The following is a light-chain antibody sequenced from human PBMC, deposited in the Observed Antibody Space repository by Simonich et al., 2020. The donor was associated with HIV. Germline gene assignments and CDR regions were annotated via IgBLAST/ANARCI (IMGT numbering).Light chain of an antibody. J-gene: IGKJ4*01. V-gene: IGKV1-5*03. CDR2: KAS. CDR3: QQFDNLPQT. Sequence: DIQMTQSPSTLSASVGDRVTSTCRASQSISSWLAWYQQKPGKAPKLLIYKASSLESGVPSRFSGSGSGTDFTFTISSLQPEDIATYYCQQFDNLPQTFGGGTKVEIK. CDR1: QSISSW.